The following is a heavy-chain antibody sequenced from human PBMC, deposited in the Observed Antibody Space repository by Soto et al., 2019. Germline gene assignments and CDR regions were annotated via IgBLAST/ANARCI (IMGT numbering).Heavy chain of an antibody. Sequence: QVQLVESGGGVVQPGRSLRLSCVASGFTFSNSGMHWVRQAPGKGLQWVAVISYDGSNKYYADSVKGRFTISRDISKNTLYLKMNSLTTDDTAVYYCTKAAWCSSTSCYSAASDYWGQGTLVSVSS. D-gene: IGHD2-2*01. J-gene: IGHJ4*02. CDR2: ISYDGSNK. CDR3: TKAAWCSSTSCYSAASDY. CDR1: GFTFSNSG. V-gene: IGHV3-30*18.